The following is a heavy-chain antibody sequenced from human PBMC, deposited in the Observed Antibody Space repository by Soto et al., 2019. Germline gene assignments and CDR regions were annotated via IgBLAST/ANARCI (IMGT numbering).Heavy chain of an antibody. V-gene: IGHV3-23*01. J-gene: IGHJ4*02. CDR2: VSASGLNT. CDR3: AIDRPRRTSGYVFDY. CDR1: GFTFSTYA. Sequence: EVQLLESGGKLVQPGGSLTLSCAASGFTFSTYAMAWVRQAPGKGLEWVSGVSASGLNTDYADPVKGRFYISRDNSKNTVSLHMNSLRAEDTALYYCAIDRPRRTSGYVFDYWGQGTRVTVSS. D-gene: IGHD5-18*01.